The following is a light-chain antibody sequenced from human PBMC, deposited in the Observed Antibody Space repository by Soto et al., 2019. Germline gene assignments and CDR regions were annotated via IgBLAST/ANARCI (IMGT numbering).Light chain of an antibody. CDR3: QQYGSSGT. CDR2: GAS. V-gene: IGKV3-20*01. Sequence: EVVLTQSPGTLSLSPGERATLSCRASQGVASNYLAWYQQKLGQSPRLLIYGASSRASGVPDRFSGSGSGTDFTLTISRLEPEDFAVNYCQQYGSSGTFGQGTKVDI. CDR1: QGVASNY. J-gene: IGKJ1*01.